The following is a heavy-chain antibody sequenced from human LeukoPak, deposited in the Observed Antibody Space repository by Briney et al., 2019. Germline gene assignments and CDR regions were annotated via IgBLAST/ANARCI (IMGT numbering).Heavy chain of an antibody. CDR3: ARITGSYYYYYMDV. Sequence: SETLSLTCSVSGSSISSGYYWGWIRQPPGKGLEWIGSIYHGGTTYYNPSLKSRVTISVDTSKNQFSLNLSSVTAADTAVYYCARITGSYYYYYMDVWGKGTTVTVS. V-gene: IGHV4-38-2*01. CDR1: GSSISSGYY. CDR2: IYHGGTT. J-gene: IGHJ6*03. D-gene: IGHD3-10*01.